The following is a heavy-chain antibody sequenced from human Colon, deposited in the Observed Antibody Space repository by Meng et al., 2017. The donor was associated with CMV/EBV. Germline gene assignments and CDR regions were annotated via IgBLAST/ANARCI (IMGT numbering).Heavy chain of an antibody. CDR1: GGAISSSSYY. Sequence: LQLQDSGQGLVKPSWTLSLTCTVSGGAISSSSYYWGWIRQPPGKGLEWIGSIYYSGSTYYNPSLKSRVTISVDTSKNQFSLKLSSVTAADTAVYYCARAAAAGEYYFDYWGQGTLVTVSS. CDR3: ARAAAAGEYYFDY. D-gene: IGHD6-13*01. CDR2: IYYSGST. J-gene: IGHJ4*02. V-gene: IGHV4-39*07.